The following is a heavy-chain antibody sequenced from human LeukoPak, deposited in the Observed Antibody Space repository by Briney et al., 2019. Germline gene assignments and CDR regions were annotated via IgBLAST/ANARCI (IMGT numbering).Heavy chain of an antibody. D-gene: IGHD3-9*01. V-gene: IGHV4-59*01. CDR2: IYYSGST. CDR1: GGSISSYY. Sequence: SETLSLTCTVPGGSISSYYWSWIRQPPGKGLEWIGYIYYSGSTNYNPSLKSRVTISVDTSKNQFSLKLSSVTAADTAVYYCAGEYYDILTGYYRIDYWGQGTLVTVSS. J-gene: IGHJ4*02. CDR3: AGEYYDILTGYYRIDY.